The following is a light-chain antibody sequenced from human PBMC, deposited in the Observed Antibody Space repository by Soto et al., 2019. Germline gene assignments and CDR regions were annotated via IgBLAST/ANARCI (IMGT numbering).Light chain of an antibody. CDR2: AAS. J-gene: IGKJ5*01. CDR1: QSISSY. V-gene: IGKV1-39*01. Sequence: DIKMNQSPSSLSASVGDRVTITCRASQSISSYLNWYQQKPGKAPKLLIYAASSLQSGVPSRFSGSGSGTDFTLTISSLQPEDFATYYCQQANSFPITFGQGTLLEIK. CDR3: QQANSFPIT.